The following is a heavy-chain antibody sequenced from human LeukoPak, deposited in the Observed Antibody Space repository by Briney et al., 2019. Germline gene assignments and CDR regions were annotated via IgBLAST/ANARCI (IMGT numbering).Heavy chain of an antibody. V-gene: IGHV4-39*07. CDR2: IYYSGST. CDR1: GGSISSSSYY. D-gene: IGHD6-19*01. J-gene: IGHJ5*02. CDR3: ARGRRIAVASWFDP. Sequence: SETLSLTCTVSGGSISSSSYYWGWIRQPPGKGLEWIGSIYYSGSTYYNPSLKSRVTISVDTSKNQFSLKLSSVTAADTAVYYCARGRRIAVASWFDPWGQGTLVTVTS.